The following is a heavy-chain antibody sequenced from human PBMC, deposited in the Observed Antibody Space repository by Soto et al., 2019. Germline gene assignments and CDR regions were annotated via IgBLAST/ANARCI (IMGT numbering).Heavy chain of an antibody. J-gene: IGHJ6*02. V-gene: IGHV3-7*03. CDR2: IKQDGSEK. D-gene: IGHD2-2*01. Sequence: GGSLRLSCAASGFTLSTYWMSWVRQAPRKGLEWVANIKQDGSEKKYVDSVKGRFTISRDNAKNSLYLQMNSLRAEDTAVYYCAKTSILLPAATHRRAPYNYYALDVWGQGTTVTVSS. CDR3: AKTSILLPAATHRRAPYNYYALDV. CDR1: GFTLSTYW.